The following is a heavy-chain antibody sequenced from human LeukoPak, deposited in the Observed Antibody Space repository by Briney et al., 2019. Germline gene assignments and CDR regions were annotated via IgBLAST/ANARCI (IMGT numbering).Heavy chain of an antibody. D-gene: IGHD1-26*01. Sequence: GGSLRLSCAASGFTFSDHYMDWVRQAPGKGLEWVGHIRNKANSYTTEYAASVKGRFTISRDDSKSSLYLQMNSLKTEDTAVYYCADLGATIHYWGQGTLVTVSS. CDR2: IRNKANSYTT. J-gene: IGHJ4*02. CDR3: ADLGATIHY. V-gene: IGHV3-72*01. CDR1: GFTFSDHY.